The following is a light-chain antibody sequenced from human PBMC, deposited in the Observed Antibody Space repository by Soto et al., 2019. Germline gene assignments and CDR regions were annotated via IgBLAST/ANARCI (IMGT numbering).Light chain of an antibody. V-gene: IGLV2-14*03. CDR1: SSDVGGYNY. CDR3: YSYTSSSTYV. CDR2: DVS. Sequence: QSALTQPASVSGSPGQSITISCTGTSSDVGGYNYVSWYQQHPAKAPKVMIYDVSNRPSGVSNRFSGSKSGNTASLTISGLEAEDEADYYCYSYTSSSTYVFGTGTKLTVL. J-gene: IGLJ1*01.